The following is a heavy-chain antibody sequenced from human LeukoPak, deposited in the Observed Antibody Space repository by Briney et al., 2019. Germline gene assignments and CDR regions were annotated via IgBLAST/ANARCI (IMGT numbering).Heavy chain of an antibody. D-gene: IGHD6-13*01. V-gene: IGHV4-59*08. CDR1: GGSISSYY. CDR2: IYYSGST. J-gene: IGHJ4*02. CDR3: ARSGRGAAAGSEDY. Sequence: SETLSLTCTVSGGSISSYYWSWIRQPPGKGLEWIGYIYYSGSTYYNPSLKSRVTISVDASKNQFSLKLSSVTAADTAVYYCARSGRGAAAGSEDYWGQGILVTVSS.